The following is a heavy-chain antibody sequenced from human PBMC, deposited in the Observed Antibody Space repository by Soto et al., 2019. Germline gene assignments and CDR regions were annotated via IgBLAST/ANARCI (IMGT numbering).Heavy chain of an antibody. D-gene: IGHD6-25*01. CDR1: GYSFTPYW. V-gene: IGHV5-10-1*01. J-gene: IGHJ4*02. Sequence: GESLKISCKGSGYSFTPYWISWVRQMPGKGLEWMGRIDPRDSRTSYSPSFQGHVTISADKSINTAYLQWSSLTASDTAIYYCARQFSGYYFDSWGQGTLVTVSS. CDR2: IDPRDSRT. CDR3: ARQFSGYYFDS.